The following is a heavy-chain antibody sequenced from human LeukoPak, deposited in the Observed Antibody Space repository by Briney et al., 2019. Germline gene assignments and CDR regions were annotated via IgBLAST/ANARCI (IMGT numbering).Heavy chain of an antibody. CDR3: ARYSGSPYYFDY. CDR2: IYYSGST. CDR1: GGSISSYY. D-gene: IGHD1-26*01. Sequence: SETLSLTCTVSGGSISSYYWSWIRQPPGKGLEWIGYIYYSGSTNYNPSLKSRVTISVDTSKNQFSLKLSSVTAAGTAVYYCARYSGSPYYFDYWGQGTLVTVSS. V-gene: IGHV4-59*01. J-gene: IGHJ4*02.